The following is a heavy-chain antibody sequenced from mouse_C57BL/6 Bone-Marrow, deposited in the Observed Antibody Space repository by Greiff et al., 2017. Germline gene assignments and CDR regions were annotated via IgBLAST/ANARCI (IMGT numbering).Heavy chain of an antibody. J-gene: IGHJ2*01. V-gene: IGHV1-82*01. CDR3: ARGEGYYD. CDR2: IYPGDGDT. D-gene: IGHD1-1*02. CDR1: GYAFSSSW. Sequence: VKLQESGPELVKPGASVKISCKASGYAFSSSWMNWVKQRPGKGLEWIGRIYPGDGDTNYNGKFKGKDTLTADKSSSTAYMQLSSLTSEDSAVXFCARGEGYYDWGQGTTLTVSS.